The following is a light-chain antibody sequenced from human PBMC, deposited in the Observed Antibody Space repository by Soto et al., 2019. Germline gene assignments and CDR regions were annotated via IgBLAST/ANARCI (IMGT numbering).Light chain of an antibody. Sequence: EVVMTQSPATLSVSPGERATLSCRASQSVSSNLVWYQQKPGRAPRLLIYGASTRATGVPARFSGSGSGTEFTLTISSLQSEDFAVYYCQQYGSSPITFGQGTRLEI. CDR2: GAS. CDR1: QSVSSN. V-gene: IGKV3-15*01. J-gene: IGKJ5*01. CDR3: QQYGSSPIT.